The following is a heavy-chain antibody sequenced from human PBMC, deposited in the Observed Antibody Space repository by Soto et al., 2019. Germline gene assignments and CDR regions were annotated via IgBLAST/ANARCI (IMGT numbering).Heavy chain of an antibody. Sequence: EVQLVESGGGLVQPGGSLRLSCAASGFTFSSCSMNWVRQAPGKGLEWVSYISSSSSTIYYADSVKGRFTISRDNAKNALYLQMHSLRDGDTAVYYCARVKVVPATDFWGQGTLVTVSS. CDR3: ARVKVVPATDF. J-gene: IGHJ4*02. CDR1: GFTFSSCS. V-gene: IGHV3-48*02. D-gene: IGHD2-21*02. CDR2: ISSSSSTI.